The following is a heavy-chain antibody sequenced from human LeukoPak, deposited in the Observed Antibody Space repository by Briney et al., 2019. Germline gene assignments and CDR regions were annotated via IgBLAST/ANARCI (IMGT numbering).Heavy chain of an antibody. Sequence: GGSLRLSCAASGFTFSDYWMSWVRQAPGKGLEWVAQINEDGSEKYYVDSVKGRFTISRDNAKNSVYLQMNSLRAEDTAVYYCARESPGTTFDHWGQGTLVTVSS. CDR3: ARESPGTTFDH. CDR2: INEDGSEK. D-gene: IGHD1-7*01. V-gene: IGHV3-7*01. J-gene: IGHJ5*02. CDR1: GFTFSDYW.